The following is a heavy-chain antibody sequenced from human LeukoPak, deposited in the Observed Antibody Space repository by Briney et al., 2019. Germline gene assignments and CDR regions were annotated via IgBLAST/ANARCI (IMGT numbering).Heavy chain of an antibody. Sequence: PGGSLRLSCAASGFTFSSYGMHWVRQAPGKGLEWVAVISYDGSNKYYADSVKGRFTISRDNSKNTLYLQMNSLRAEDTAVYYCAKVWSSDFWSGHASNWGQGTLVTVSS. D-gene: IGHD3-3*01. V-gene: IGHV3-30*18. CDR3: AKVWSSDFWSGHASN. J-gene: IGHJ4*02. CDR1: GFTFSSYG. CDR2: ISYDGSNK.